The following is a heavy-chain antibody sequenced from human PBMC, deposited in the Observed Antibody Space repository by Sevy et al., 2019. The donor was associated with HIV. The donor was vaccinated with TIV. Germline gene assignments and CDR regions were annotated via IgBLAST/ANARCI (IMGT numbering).Heavy chain of an antibody. CDR3: ARDLFRYGTVRDLRNWFDP. Sequence: ASVKVSCKASGYTFTGYYMHWVRQAPGQGLEWMGRINPNSGGTNYAQKFQGRITMTRYTSISTAYMELSRLRSDDTAVYYCARDLFRYGTVRDLRNWFDPWGQGTLVTVSS. D-gene: IGHD4-4*01. V-gene: IGHV1-2*06. CDR1: GYTFTGYY. J-gene: IGHJ5*02. CDR2: INPNSGGT.